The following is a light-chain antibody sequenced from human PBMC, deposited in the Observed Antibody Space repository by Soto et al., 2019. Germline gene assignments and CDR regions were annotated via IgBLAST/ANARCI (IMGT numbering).Light chain of an antibody. CDR2: DAS. CDR3: QQDNSYPHT. V-gene: IGKV1-5*01. J-gene: IGKJ1*01. Sequence: ILMTQSPSTLSAYAGDRVNLSCRASQTISSWLAWYQQKPGKAPKLLIYDASNMESGVPSRFSGSGSGTEFTLTISSLQPDDVAAYYCQQDNSYPHTFGQGTKLEIK. CDR1: QTISSW.